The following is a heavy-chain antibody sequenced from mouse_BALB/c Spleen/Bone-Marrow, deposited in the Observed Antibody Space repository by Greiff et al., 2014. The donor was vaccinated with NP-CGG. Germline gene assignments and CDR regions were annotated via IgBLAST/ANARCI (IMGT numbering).Heavy chain of an antibody. D-gene: IGHD2-1*01. CDR2: IDPSNSES. J-gene: IGHJ2*02. CDR1: GYTFTSYW. CDR3: ARLDGNYRNYFDH. V-gene: IGHV1-59*01. Sequence: VQLQQSGPELVRPGTSVKMSCKASGYTFTSYWTHWVKQRPGQGLEWIGMIDPSNSESRLNQKFKDKATLNVDKSSNTAYMQLSSLTSEDSAVYYCARLDGNYRNYFDHWGQGTSLTVSS.